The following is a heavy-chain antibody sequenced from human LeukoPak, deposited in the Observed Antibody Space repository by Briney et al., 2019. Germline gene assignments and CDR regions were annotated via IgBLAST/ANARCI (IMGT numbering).Heavy chain of an antibody. CDR3: AKGGGSLQYNWFDP. V-gene: IGHV3-23*01. D-gene: IGHD2-15*01. J-gene: IGHJ5*02. CDR2: ISGSGGST. Sequence: TGGSLRLSCAASGFTFSSYAMSWVRQAPGKGLEWVSAISGSGGSTYYADSVKGRFTISRDNSKNTLYLQMNSLRAEDTAVYYCAKGGGSLQYNWFDPWGQGTLVAVSS. CDR1: GFTFSSYA.